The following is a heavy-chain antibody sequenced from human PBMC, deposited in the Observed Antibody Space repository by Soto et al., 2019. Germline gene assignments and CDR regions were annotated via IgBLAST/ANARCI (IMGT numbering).Heavy chain of an antibody. V-gene: IGHV1-2*04. CDR2: INPNSGGT. Sequence: ASVKLSCKASGYTFTGYYMHWVRQAPGQGLERMGWINPNSGGTNYAQKFQGWVTMTRDRSISTAYMELSRLRSDDTAVYYCARDKSLGLGYYYMDVWGKGTTVTVSS. D-gene: IGHD3-10*01. CDR1: GYTFTGYY. J-gene: IGHJ6*03. CDR3: ARDKSLGLGYYYMDV.